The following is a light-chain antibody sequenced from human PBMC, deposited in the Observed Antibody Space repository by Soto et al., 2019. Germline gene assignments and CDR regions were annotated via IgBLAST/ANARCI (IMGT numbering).Light chain of an antibody. CDR3: FSYTRSTAYV. V-gene: IGLV2-14*01. J-gene: IGLJ1*01. Sequence: QSALTQPASVSGSPGQSITISCTGTSSDVGGYNYVSWYQLHPGKAPKLMIYEVSNRPSGISNRFSASKSGNTASLTISGLQAEDEADYYCFSYTRSTAYVFGTGTKLTVL. CDR2: EVS. CDR1: SSDVGGYNY.